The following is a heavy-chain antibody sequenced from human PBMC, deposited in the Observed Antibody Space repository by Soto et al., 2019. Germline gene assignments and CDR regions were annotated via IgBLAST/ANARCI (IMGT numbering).Heavy chain of an antibody. Sequence: QVQLQESGPGLVKPSETLSLTCTVSGGSISSYYWSWIRQPPGKGLEWIGYIYYSGSTNYHPCLKSRVTISVDTSKNQFSLKLSSVTAADTAVYYCARSDGRYWGQGTLVTVSS. CDR3: ARSDGRY. CDR2: IYYSGST. V-gene: IGHV4-59*01. CDR1: GGSISSYY. J-gene: IGHJ4*02.